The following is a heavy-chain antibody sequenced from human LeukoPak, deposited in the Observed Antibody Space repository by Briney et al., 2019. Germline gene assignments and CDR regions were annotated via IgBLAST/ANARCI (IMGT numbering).Heavy chain of an antibody. CDR1: GFSFSTYW. CDR2: IKEDGTKT. CDR3: VKPDYLTSGSLK. Sequence: GGSLRLSCAASGFSFSTYWMTWVRQAPGQGLQWVASIKEDGTKTYYLDSVKGRFIISRDNTKSSVHLQMNSLRAEDTAVYFCVKPDYLTSGSLKWGQGTLVTVSS. V-gene: IGHV3-7*01. D-gene: IGHD3-10*01. J-gene: IGHJ4*02.